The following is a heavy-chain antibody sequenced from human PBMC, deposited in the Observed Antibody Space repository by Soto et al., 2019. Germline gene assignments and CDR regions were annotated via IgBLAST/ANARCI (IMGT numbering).Heavy chain of an antibody. J-gene: IGHJ4*02. CDR2: ISPQTGGT. Sequence: VHLVQSGAEVKMPGASVKVSCKGSGYTFTGYYIHWVRQTPGQGPEWMGEISPQTGGTKYAQKYQGRVTMTRDTSITTVYMELSNLSPDDTAVYYCGRGRSGELVIFYWGQGTLVTVSS. V-gene: IGHV1-2*02. CDR3: GRGRSGELVIFY. CDR1: GYTFTGYY. D-gene: IGHD1-26*01.